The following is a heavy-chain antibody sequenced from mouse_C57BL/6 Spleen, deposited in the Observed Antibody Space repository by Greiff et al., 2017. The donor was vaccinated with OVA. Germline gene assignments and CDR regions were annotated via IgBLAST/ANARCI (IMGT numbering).Heavy chain of an antibody. D-gene: IGHD2-5*01. CDR3: ARQGSNYDYYYAMDY. Sequence: VQLVESGPGLVAPSQSLSITCTVSGFSLTSYGVHWVRQPPGKGLEWLVVIWSDGSTTYNSAPNSRLSTSKDNSKSQDFLKMNRLQTDDTAMYYCARQGSNYDYYYAMDYWGQRTSVTVSS. J-gene: IGHJ4*01. V-gene: IGHV2-6-1*01. CDR2: IWSDGST. CDR1: GFSLTSYG.